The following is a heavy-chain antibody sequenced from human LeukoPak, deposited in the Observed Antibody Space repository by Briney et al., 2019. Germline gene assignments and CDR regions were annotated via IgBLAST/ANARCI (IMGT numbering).Heavy chain of an antibody. V-gene: IGHV3-23*01. CDR2: ISGSGGST. J-gene: IGHJ6*02. Sequence: PSGGSLRLSCAASGFTFSSYAMSWVRQAPGKGLEWVSAISGSGGSTYYADSVKGRFTISRDNSKNTLYLQMNSLRAEDTAVYYCAGVRGVTLYYYYGMDVWGQGTTVTVSS. CDR3: AGVRGVTLYYYYGMDV. D-gene: IGHD3-10*01. CDR1: GFTFSSYA.